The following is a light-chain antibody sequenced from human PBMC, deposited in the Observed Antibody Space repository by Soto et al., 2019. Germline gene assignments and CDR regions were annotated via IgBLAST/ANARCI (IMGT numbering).Light chain of an antibody. CDR3: QSYDSSLSAL. V-gene: IGLV1-40*01. CDR2: GNS. J-gene: IGLJ3*02. CDR1: SSNIGAGYD. Sequence: QSVLTQPPSVSGAPGQRVTISCTGSSSNIGAGYDVHWYQQLPGTAPKLLINGNSNRPSGVPDRFSGSKSGTSVSLAITGLQAEDEADYYCQSYDSSLSALFGGGTKLTVL.